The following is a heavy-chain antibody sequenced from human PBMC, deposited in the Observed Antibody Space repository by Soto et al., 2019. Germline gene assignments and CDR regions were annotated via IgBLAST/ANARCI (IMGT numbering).Heavy chain of an antibody. D-gene: IGHD6-19*01. CDR2: ISYDGSNK. CDR1: GFTFSSYG. Sequence: QVQLVESGGGVVQPGRSLRLSCAASGFTFSSYGMHWVRQAPGKGLEWVAVISYDGSNKYYADSVKGRFTISRDNSKNTLYLQLNSLRVEDAAVYYCAKQWLATPHLDSWGQGTLVTVSS. V-gene: IGHV3-30*18. J-gene: IGHJ4*02. CDR3: AKQWLATPHLDS.